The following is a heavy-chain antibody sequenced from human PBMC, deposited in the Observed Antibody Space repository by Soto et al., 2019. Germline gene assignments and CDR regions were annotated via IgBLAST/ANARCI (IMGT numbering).Heavy chain of an antibody. D-gene: IGHD3-22*01. CDR3: ARDRYDSSGYYRHDY. J-gene: IGHJ4*02. CDR1: GFTFSSYT. V-gene: IGHV3-30-3*01. CDR2: ISYDGSKK. Sequence: GGSLRLSCAASGFTFSSYTMHWVRQAPGKGLEWVTVISYDGSKKYYADSVKGRFTISRDNAKNSLYLQMNSLRAEDTAVYYCARDRYDSSGYYRHDYWGQGTLVTVSS.